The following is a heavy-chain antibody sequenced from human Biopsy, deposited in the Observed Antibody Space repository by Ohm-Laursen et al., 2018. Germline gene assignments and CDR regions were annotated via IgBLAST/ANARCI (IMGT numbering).Heavy chain of an antibody. V-gene: IGHV3-11*01. D-gene: IGHD3-10*01. CDR1: GFTFGDYY. CDR2: ISGSGVTK. J-gene: IGHJ4*02. CDR3: ATDGAGSYNEN. Sequence: GSLRLSCTASGFTFGDYYMSWIRQAPGKGLEWLSYISGSGVTKVYADSVKGRFTVSRDNAKNSLYLEMNNLTVEDTAVYYCATDGAGSYNENWGQGTLVSVSS.